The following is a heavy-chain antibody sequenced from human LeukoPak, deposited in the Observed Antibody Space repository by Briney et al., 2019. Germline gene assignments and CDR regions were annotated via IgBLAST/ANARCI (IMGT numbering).Heavy chain of an antibody. CDR3: ARAGYDFWSGYQKYYFDY. CDR2: ISAYNGNT. D-gene: IGHD3-3*01. V-gene: IGHV1-18*01. J-gene: IGHJ4*02. CDR1: GYTFTSYG. Sequence: ASVTVSCKASGYTFTSYGISWVRQAPGQGLEWMGWISAYNGNTNYAQKLQGRVTMTTDTSTSTAYMELRSLRSEDTAVYYCARAGYDFWSGYQKYYFDYWGQGTLVTVSS.